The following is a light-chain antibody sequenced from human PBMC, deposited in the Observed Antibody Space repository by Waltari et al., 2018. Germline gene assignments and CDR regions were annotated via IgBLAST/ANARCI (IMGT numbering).Light chain of an antibody. J-gene: IGKJ1*01. Sequence: DIQMTQSPSSLSASVGDKVTITCHVSQDITSWLAWYQQKPGRAPQPLIYAASTLHGGVPSRFRGGGSGTDYPLPLRRLQPEDFATYYCQQYDGFPPTFGQGTKVEV. V-gene: IGKV1D-16*01. CDR3: QQYDGFPPT. CDR2: AAS. CDR1: QDITSW.